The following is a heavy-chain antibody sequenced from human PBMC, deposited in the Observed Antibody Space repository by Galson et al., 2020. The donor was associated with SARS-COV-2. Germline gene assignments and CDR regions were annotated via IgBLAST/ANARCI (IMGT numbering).Heavy chain of an antibody. Sequence: GGSLRLSCAASGFTFSNAWMSWVRQAPGKGLEWVGRIKSKTDGGTTDYAAPVKGRFTISRDDSKNTLYLQMNSLKTEDTAVYYFTTDLISFRRFWEWSPFDYWGQGTLVTVSS. CDR2: IKSKTDGGTT. CDR1: GFTFSNAW. CDR3: TTDLISFRRFWEWSPFDY. J-gene: IGHJ4*02. D-gene: IGHD3-3*01. V-gene: IGHV3-15*01.